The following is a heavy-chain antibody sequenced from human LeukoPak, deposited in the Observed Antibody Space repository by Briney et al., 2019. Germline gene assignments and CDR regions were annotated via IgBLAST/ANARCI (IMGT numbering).Heavy chain of an antibody. J-gene: IGHJ4*02. CDR3: ARDDLSWYSGIDY. V-gene: IGHV3-74*03. CDR1: GFTFRTYW. Sequence: GDSLRLSCEVSGFTFRTYWMHWVRQAPGKGPVWVSYINSDETGTMYADSVKSRFTVSRDNAKNTLYLQMNSLRAEDTAVYYCARDDLSWYSGIDYWGQGVLVTVSS. D-gene: IGHD6-13*01. CDR2: INSDETGT.